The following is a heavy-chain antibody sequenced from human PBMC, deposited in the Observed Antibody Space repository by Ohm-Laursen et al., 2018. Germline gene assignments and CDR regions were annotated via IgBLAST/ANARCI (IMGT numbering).Heavy chain of an antibody. V-gene: IGHV3-48*01. CDR2: IGSSSSTI. J-gene: IGHJ4*02. CDR1: GFTFSNAW. CDR3: ARRIAVAGALDY. Sequence: SLRLSCAASGFTFSNAWMNWVRQAPGKGLEWVSYIGSSSSTIYYADSVKGRFTISRDNAKNSLYLQMNSLRAEDTAVYYCARRIAVAGALDYWGQGTLVTVSS. D-gene: IGHD6-19*01.